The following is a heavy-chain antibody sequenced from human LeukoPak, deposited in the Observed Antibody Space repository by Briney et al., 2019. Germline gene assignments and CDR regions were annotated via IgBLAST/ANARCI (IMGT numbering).Heavy chain of an antibody. V-gene: IGHV3-23*01. Sequence: GGSLRLSCAASGFTFNNYAMSWVRQAPGKGLEWVSAISNSGGATYYADSVKGRFTISRDNSKNTLFLHMSSLRVEDTAVYYCAKAPPAATKYYYGMDVWGQGTTVTVPS. CDR3: AKAPPAATKYYYGMDV. CDR1: GFTFNNYA. J-gene: IGHJ6*02. D-gene: IGHD2-2*01. CDR2: ISNSGGAT.